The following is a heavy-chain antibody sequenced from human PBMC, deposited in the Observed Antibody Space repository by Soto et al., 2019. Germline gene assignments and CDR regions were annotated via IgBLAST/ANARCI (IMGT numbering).Heavy chain of an antibody. CDR3: ASGEIVATTYYYYGMDV. V-gene: IGHV3-30-3*01. D-gene: IGHD5-12*01. CDR2: ISYDGSNK. CDR1: GFTFSSYA. J-gene: IGHJ6*02. Sequence: QVQLVESGGGVVQPGRSLRLSCAASGFTFSSYAMHWVRQAPGKGLEWVAVISYDGSNKYYADSVKGRFTISRDNSKNTLYLQMNSLRAEDTAVYYCASGEIVATTYYYYGMDVWGQGTTVTVSS.